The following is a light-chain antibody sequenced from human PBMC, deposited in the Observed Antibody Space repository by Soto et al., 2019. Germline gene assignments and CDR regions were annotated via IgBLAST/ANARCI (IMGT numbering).Light chain of an antibody. CDR2: GAS. CDR3: QQYDNWPQT. V-gene: IGKV4-1*01. J-gene: IGKJ1*01. Sequence: IVMTPTPDSLAVSLAESATIHCRSSQRVLYSYNNKNRLAWYQHKPGQAPRLLIYGASTRATGIPARFSGSGSGTEFTLTISSLQSVDFAVYYCQQYDNWPQTFGQGTKVDI. CDR1: QRVLYSYNNKNR.